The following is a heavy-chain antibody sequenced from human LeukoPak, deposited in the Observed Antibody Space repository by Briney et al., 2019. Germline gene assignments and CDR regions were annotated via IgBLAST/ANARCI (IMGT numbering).Heavy chain of an antibody. Sequence: ASVKVSCKASRYTFTSYYMHWVRQAPGQGLEWMGIINPSGGSASYAQKFQGRVTMTRDTSTSTVYMELSSLRSEDTAVYYCARAQDYVWGSYPNWFDPWGQGTLVTVSS. CDR1: RYTFTSYY. D-gene: IGHD3-16*01. CDR2: INPSGGSA. CDR3: ARAQDYVWGSYPNWFDP. J-gene: IGHJ5*02. V-gene: IGHV1-46*01.